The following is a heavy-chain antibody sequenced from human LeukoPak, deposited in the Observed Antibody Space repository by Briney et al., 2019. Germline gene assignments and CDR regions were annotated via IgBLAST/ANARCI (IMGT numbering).Heavy chain of an antibody. CDR2: INSRSNYI. Sequence: GGSPRLSCTASGFTFSDYSVNWVRQAPGKGLEWVSSINSRSNYIFYADSVKGRFTVSRDNAKNSLYLQMNSLRAEDTAVYFCARVASFRFYFDYWGQGALVTVSS. CDR3: ARVASFRFYFDY. V-gene: IGHV3-21*04. J-gene: IGHJ4*02. D-gene: IGHD2/OR15-2a*01. CDR1: GFTFSDYS.